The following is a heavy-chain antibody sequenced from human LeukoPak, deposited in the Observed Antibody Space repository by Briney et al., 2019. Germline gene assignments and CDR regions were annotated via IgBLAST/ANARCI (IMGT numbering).Heavy chain of an antibody. CDR2: ITGTGGST. CDR1: GFSFSSYA. D-gene: IGHD2-2*01. CDR3: ATRGYCSGTSCYAPQP. V-gene: IGHV3-23*01. J-gene: IGHJ5*02. Sequence: GGSLRLSCAASGFSFSSYAMSWVRQAPGKGLEWVSAITGTGGSTYYADSVKGRFTISRDNSKNTLYLQMNSLRAEDTAVYYCATRGYCSGTSCYAPQPWGQGTLVTVSS.